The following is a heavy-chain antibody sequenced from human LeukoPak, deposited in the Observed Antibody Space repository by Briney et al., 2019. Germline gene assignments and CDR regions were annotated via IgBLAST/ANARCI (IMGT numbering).Heavy chain of an antibody. CDR3: ARDPPLRHYGSFYYYYYMDV. V-gene: IGHV1-2*02. CDR2: VNPNSGGT. Sequence: ASVKVSCKTSGYDFTGYSIYWVRQAPGQGLEWMGWVNPNSGGTSFAPKVQGRVSTTRTTSNSTAYLEIFDLRHDDTAVYYCARDPPLRHYGSFYYYYYMDVWGKGTTVTVSS. D-gene: IGHD4-17*01. J-gene: IGHJ6*03. CDR1: GYDFTGYS.